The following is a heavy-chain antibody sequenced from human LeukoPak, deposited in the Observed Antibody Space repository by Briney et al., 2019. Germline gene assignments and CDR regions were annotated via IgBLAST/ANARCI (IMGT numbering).Heavy chain of an antibody. CDR2: IYHSGST. D-gene: IGHD3-10*01. V-gene: IGHV4-39*07. CDR3: ARCPATGGAYNWFDP. CDR1: GGSISSSSYY. Sequence: SETLSLTCTVSGGSISSSSYYWGWIRQPPGKGLEWIGSIYHSGSTYYNPSLKSRVTISVDTSKNQFSLKLSSVTAADTAVYYCARCPATGGAYNWFDPWGQGTLVTVSS. J-gene: IGHJ5*02.